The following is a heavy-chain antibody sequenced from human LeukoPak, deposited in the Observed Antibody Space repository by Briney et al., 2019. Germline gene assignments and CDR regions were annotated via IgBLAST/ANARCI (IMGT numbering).Heavy chain of an antibody. V-gene: IGHV1-8*01. Sequence: VASVKVSCKASGYSFTSYAINWVRQATGQGLEWMGWMNPNSGYTGYAQRFQGRITMTRNTSISTVYMELSSLRFEDTAIYYCARMTYDGSGPNPNWFDPWGQGTLVTVSS. CDR1: GYSFTSYA. CDR3: ARMTYDGSGPNPNWFDP. D-gene: IGHD3-16*01. CDR2: MNPNSGYT. J-gene: IGHJ5*02.